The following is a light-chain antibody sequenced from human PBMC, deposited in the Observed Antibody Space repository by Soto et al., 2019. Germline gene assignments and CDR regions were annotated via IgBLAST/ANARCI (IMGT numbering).Light chain of an antibody. CDR1: SSDVGAYNY. Sequence: QSALTQPASVSGSPGQSITISCTGTSSDVGAYNYVSWYQQHPGKAPKLMIYEVSNRPSGVSIRFFGSKSGNAASLTISGLQAEDEADYYCSSFTTSSTWVFGGGTKLTVL. CDR2: EVS. CDR3: SSFTTSSTWV. J-gene: IGLJ3*02. V-gene: IGLV2-14*01.